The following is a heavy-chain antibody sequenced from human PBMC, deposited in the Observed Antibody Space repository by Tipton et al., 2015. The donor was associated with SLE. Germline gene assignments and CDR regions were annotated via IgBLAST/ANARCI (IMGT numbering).Heavy chain of an antibody. CDR3: ARNCAGDCFGAFDV. Sequence: TLSLTCTVSGGSIIPYYWSWLRQPPGKALEWIGYIYSSGTTTYNPSLKSRVTIFVDTSKSQLSLKLSSVTAADTAVYYCARNCAGDCFGAFDVWGQGTMVSVSP. CDR1: GGSIIPYY. J-gene: IGHJ3*01. V-gene: IGHV4-4*08. CDR2: IYSSGTT. D-gene: IGHD2-21*01.